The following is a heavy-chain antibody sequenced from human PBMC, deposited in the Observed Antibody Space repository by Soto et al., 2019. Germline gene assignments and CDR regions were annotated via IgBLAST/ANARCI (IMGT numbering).Heavy chain of an antibody. CDR2: ISGTGFST. CDR3: AKVIVVVTADRGRYFQH. V-gene: IGHV3-23*01. Sequence: GGSLRLSCAASGFTFSSYAMNWVRQAPGKGLEWVSAISGTGFSTCYTDSVKGRFTISRDNSKNTLYLQMNSLRAEDTAVYYCAKVIVVVTADRGRYFQHWGQGTLVTVSS. CDR1: GFTFSSYA. J-gene: IGHJ1*01. D-gene: IGHD2-21*02.